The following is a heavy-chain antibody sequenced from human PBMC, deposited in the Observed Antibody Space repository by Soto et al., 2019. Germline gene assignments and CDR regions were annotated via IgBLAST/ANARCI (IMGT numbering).Heavy chain of an antibody. CDR2: IHYSVCT. CDR1: GDPVTVRGYS. D-gene: IGHD3-22*01. J-gene: IGHJ4*02. Sequence: QVHLQESGAGLVKPSETLSLTRTVSGDPVTVRGYSWGWIRQPPGQGLERIGSIHYSVCTYYNPSLKRRVTISGDTSKKQFSLKLTTVTAADAAVYYCAAHDSGGYYAEYWGQGTLVTVSA. V-gene: IGHV4-39*01. CDR3: AAHDSGGYYAEY.